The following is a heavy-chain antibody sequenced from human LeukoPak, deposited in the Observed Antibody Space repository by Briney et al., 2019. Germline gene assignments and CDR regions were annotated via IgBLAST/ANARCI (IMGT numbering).Heavy chain of an antibody. V-gene: IGHV4-34*01. CDR3: ARSLVAWLDY. D-gene: IGHD3-16*02. CDR1: GVSFSGYY. CDR2: INHSGST. J-gene: IGHJ4*02. Sequence: PSETLSLTCAVCGVSFSGYYWSWIRQPPGKGLEWIGEINHSGSTNYNPSLKSRVTISVDTSKNQFSLKLSSVTAADTAVYYCARSLVAWLDYWGQGTLVTVSS.